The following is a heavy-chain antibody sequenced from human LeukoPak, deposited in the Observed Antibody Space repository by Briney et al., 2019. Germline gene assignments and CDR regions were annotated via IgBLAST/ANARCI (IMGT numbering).Heavy chain of an antibody. Sequence: SVKVSCKASGGTFSSYAISWVRQAPGQGLEWMGGIIPIFGTANYAQKFQGRVTITADESTSTAYMELSSLRSEDTAVYYCVRDLGSSSSWYDDYWGQGTLVTVSS. CDR1: GGTFSSYA. J-gene: IGHJ4*02. D-gene: IGHD6-6*01. V-gene: IGHV1-69*13. CDR3: VRDLGSSSSWYDDY. CDR2: IIPIFGTA.